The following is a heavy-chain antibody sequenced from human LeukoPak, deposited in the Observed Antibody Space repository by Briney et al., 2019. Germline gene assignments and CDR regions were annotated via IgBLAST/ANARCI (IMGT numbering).Heavy chain of an antibody. D-gene: IGHD4-17*01. Sequence: GGSLRLSCAASGFTFSNYAMHWVRQAPGKGLEWVAVIWYDGSNKYYADSVKGRFTISRDNSKNTLYLQMNSLRAEDTAVYYCARDIYFYGYYVIDYWGQGTLVTVSS. J-gene: IGHJ4*02. CDR1: GFTFSNYA. CDR3: ARDIYFYGYYVIDY. CDR2: IWYDGSNK. V-gene: IGHV3-33*01.